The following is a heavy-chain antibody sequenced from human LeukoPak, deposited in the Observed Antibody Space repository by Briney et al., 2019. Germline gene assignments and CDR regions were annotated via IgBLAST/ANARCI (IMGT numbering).Heavy chain of an antibody. Sequence: GTSVKASCKASGFTFTRSAMQWVRQARGQRLEWIGWIVVGSGNTNYAQKFQERVTISRDMSTSTAYMELSSLRSEDTAVYYCAALVDYYDSSGYYVDYWGQGTLVTVSS. J-gene: IGHJ4*02. D-gene: IGHD3-22*01. V-gene: IGHV1-58*02. CDR3: AALVDYYDSSGYYVDY. CDR2: IVVGSGNT. CDR1: GFTFTRSA.